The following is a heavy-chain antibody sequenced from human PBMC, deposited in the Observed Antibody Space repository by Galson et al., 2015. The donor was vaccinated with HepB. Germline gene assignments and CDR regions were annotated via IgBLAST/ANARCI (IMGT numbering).Heavy chain of an antibody. CDR3: AKGADSRVLGMGASGLNDY. D-gene: IGHD1-26*01. CDR2: INNSGAGK. J-gene: IGHJ4*02. CDR1: GFTFTTYA. V-gene: IGHV3-23*01. Sequence: SLRLSCAASGFTFTTYAMSWVRQAPGKGLEWVSIINNSGAGKYYADSVKGRFSISRDNSKNMVYLQLNSLRAEDTAVYYCAKGADSRVLGMGASGLNDYWGPVTLVTASS.